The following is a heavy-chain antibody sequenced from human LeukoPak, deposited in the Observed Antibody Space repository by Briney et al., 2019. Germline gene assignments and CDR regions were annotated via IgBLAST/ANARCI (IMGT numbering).Heavy chain of an antibody. J-gene: IGHJ4*02. CDR1: GFTFSSYA. CDR3: ARNHYDSSGYYFPLGY. CDR2: ISSDGSNK. D-gene: IGHD3-22*01. Sequence: GGSLRLSCAASGFTFSSYAMHWVRQAPGKGLEWVAVISSDGSNKYYADSVKGRFTISRDNSKNTLYLQMNSLRDEGTAMYYCARNHYDSSGYYFPLGYWGQGTLVTVSS. V-gene: IGHV3-30*04.